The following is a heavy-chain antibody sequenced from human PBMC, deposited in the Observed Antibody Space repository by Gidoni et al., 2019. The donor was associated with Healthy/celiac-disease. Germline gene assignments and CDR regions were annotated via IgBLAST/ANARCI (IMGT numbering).Heavy chain of an antibody. CDR2: ISGSGGST. D-gene: IGHD3-10*01. J-gene: IGHJ4*02. Sequence: EVLLLASGGGLVQPGGSLRLSCSAAGFTFSSYAMSWVRQAPGTGLEWVSAISGSGGSTYYADSVKGRFTISRDNSKNTLYLQMNSLRDEDTAVYYCAKDRGVRGVIMADGDWGQGTLVTVSS. V-gene: IGHV3-23*01. CDR1: GFTFSSYA. CDR3: AKDRGVRGVIMADGD.